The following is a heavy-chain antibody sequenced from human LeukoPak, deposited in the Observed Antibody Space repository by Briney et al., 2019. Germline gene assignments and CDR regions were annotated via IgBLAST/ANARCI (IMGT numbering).Heavy chain of an antibody. Sequence: GASVKVSCKASGYTFTSYGISWVRQAPGQGLEWMGWISAYNGNTNYAQKLQGRVTLTTDTSTSTAYMELRSLRSDDTAVYYCAGYYYDTSGYPCPWFDPWGQGTLVTVSS. CDR3: AGYYYDTSGYPCPWFDP. D-gene: IGHD3-22*01. CDR2: ISAYNGNT. J-gene: IGHJ5*02. V-gene: IGHV1-18*01. CDR1: GYTFTSYG.